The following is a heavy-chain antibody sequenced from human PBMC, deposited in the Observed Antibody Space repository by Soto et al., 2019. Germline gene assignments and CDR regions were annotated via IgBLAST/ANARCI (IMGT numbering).Heavy chain of an antibody. Sequence: SETLSLTCAVYGGSFSGYYWSWVRQPPGKGLEWIGEINHSGSTNYNPSLKSRVTISVDTSKNQFSLKLSSVTAADTAVYYCARGPAPVCCSEWYFDYWGQGTLVTVSS. J-gene: IGHJ4*02. CDR3: ARGPAPVCCSEWYFDY. CDR1: GGSFSGYY. D-gene: IGHD3-3*01. CDR2: INHSGST. V-gene: IGHV4-34*01.